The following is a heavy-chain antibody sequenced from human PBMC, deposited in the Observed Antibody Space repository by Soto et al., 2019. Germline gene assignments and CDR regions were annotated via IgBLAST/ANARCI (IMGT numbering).Heavy chain of an antibody. V-gene: IGHV4-31*03. CDR2: IYYSGGT. CDR3: ARAMVRGVLEY. CDR1: GVTLRDPDYY. D-gene: IGHD3-10*01. Sequence: TLPVPCTLAGVTLRDPDYYLRWIRQHPGKGLEWIGYIYYSGGTYYNPSLESRVTMSVDTSKNQFSLKLNSVTAADTAVYYCARAMVRGVLEYWGQGTLVTVS. J-gene: IGHJ4*02.